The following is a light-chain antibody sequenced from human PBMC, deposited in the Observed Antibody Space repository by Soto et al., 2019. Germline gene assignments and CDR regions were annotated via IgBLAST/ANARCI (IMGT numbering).Light chain of an antibody. CDR2: GAS. V-gene: IGKV3-20*01. J-gene: IGKJ5*01. Sequence: EIVLTQSPGTLSLSPGERATLSCRASQSVSSSYLAWYQQKPGQAPRLLIYGASSRATGIPDRFSGSGSGTDFTLTISRLEPEDFAVYYCQLSQQRSDWPPITFGQGTRLEIK. CDR1: QSVSSSY. CDR3: QLSQQRSDWPPIT.